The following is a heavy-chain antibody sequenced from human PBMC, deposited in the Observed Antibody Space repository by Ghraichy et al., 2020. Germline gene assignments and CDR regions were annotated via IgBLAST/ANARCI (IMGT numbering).Heavy chain of an antibody. J-gene: IGHJ4*02. D-gene: IGHD1-26*01. V-gene: IGHV4-39*01. CDR2: IYYSGST. Sequence: SQTLSLTCTVSGGSISSSRYYWGWIRQSPGKGLEWIGSIYYSGSTYYNPSLKSRVTISVDTSKNQFSLKVRSVTAADTAVYNCASSGSSLGEYYFDYWGQGTLVTVSS. CDR1: GGSISSSRYY. CDR3: ASSGSSLGEYYFDY.